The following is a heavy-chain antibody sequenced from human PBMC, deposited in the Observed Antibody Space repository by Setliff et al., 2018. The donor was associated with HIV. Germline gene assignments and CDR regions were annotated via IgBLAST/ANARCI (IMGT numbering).Heavy chain of an antibody. D-gene: IGHD2-15*01. V-gene: IGHV4-59*01. J-gene: IGHJ4*02. CDR3: VGRFGLVQIFYFDY. CDR1: SGSISGYY. Sequence: SETLSLTCRVSSGSISGYYWSWVRQPPGRGLEWIGYVSYSGSTSYNPSLNSRVTTSVDTSRDQFSLKLSSVTAADTAVYFCVGRFGLVQIFYFDYWGQGMLVTVSS. CDR2: VSYSGST.